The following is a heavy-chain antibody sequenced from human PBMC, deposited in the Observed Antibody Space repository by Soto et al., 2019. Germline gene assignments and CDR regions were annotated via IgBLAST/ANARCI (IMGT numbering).Heavy chain of an antibody. D-gene: IGHD5-18*01. Sequence: ASVKVSCKASGYTFTSYGISWVRQAPGQGLEWMGWISAYNGNTNYAQKLQGRVTMTTDTSTSTAYMGLRSLRSDDTAIYYCARGVQIWPRNWFDPWGQGTLVTGSS. J-gene: IGHJ5*02. CDR2: ISAYNGNT. CDR3: ARGVQIWPRNWFDP. V-gene: IGHV1-18*01. CDR1: GYTFTSYG.